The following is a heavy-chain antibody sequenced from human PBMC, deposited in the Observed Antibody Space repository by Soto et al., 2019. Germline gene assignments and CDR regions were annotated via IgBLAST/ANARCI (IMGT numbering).Heavy chain of an antibody. V-gene: IGHV4-59*01. D-gene: IGHD4-17*01. CDR1: GNSISDYY. J-gene: IGHJ3*01. Sequence: QVQLLASGPGLVKPSETLSLTCTVSGNSISDYYWSWIRQPPGKGLEWIGYIFHNGNTNYNPSLKRRVTMSVDTSKMQFSLRLSSVTAADTALYYCARDVGGTVTLEAAFDFGGQGTMVTVS. CDR2: IFHNGNT. CDR3: ARDVGGTVTLEAAFDF.